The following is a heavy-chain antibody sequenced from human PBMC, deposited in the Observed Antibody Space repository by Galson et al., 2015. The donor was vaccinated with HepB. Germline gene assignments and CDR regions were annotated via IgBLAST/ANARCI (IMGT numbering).Heavy chain of an antibody. D-gene: IGHD6-13*01. J-gene: IGHJ6*02. CDR3: ARRGRASRIPYYCYGMDV. V-gene: IGHV5-51*01. CDR1: GYSFTSYW. Sequence: QSGAEVKKPGESLKISCKGSGYSFTSYWIGWVRQMPGKGLEWMGIIYPGDSDTRYSPSFQGQVTISADKSISTAYLQWSSLKASDTAMYYCARRGRASRIPYYCYGMDVWGQGTTVTVSS. CDR2: IYPGDSDT.